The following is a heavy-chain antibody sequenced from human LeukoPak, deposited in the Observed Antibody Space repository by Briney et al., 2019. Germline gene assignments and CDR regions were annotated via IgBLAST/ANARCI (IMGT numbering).Heavy chain of an antibody. Sequence: GGSLRLSCAASGFTFSSYAMHWVRQAPGKGLEWVAVISYDGSNKYYADSVKGRFTISRDNSKNTLYLQMNSLRAEDTAVYYCAKKGATTGGFDYWGQGTLVTVSS. D-gene: IGHD1-26*01. V-gene: IGHV3-30-3*02. CDR3: AKKGATTGGFDY. CDR1: GFTFSSYA. CDR2: ISYDGSNK. J-gene: IGHJ4*02.